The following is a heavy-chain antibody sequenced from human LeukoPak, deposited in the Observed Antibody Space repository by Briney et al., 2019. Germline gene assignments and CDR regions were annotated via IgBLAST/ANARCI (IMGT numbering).Heavy chain of an antibody. CDR2: ISAYNGNT. D-gene: IGHD3-10*01. V-gene: IGHV1-18*01. Sequence: ASVKVSCKASGYTFTSYGISWVRQAPGQGREWRGGISAYNGNTNYAQKLQGRVTMTTDTSTSTAYMELRSLSSDDTAVYSCARVARNMVRGVIKWFDPWGQGTLVTVSS. CDR1: GYTFTSYG. CDR3: ARVARNMVRGVIKWFDP. J-gene: IGHJ5*02.